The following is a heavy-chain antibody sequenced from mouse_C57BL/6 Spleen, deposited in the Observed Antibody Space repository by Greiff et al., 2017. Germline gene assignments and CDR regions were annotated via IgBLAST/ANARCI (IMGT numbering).Heavy chain of an antibody. CDR2: IDPETGGT. D-gene: IGHD3-2*02. V-gene: IGHV1-15*01. J-gene: IGHJ3*01. Sequence: LVESGAELVRPGASVTLSCKASGYTFTDYEMHWVKQTPVHGLEWIGAIDPETGGTAYNQKFKGKAILTADKSSSTAYMELRSLTSEDSAVYYCTRWWAAQASGPWFAYWGQGTLVTVSA. CDR1: GYTFTDYE. CDR3: TRWWAAQASGPWFAY.